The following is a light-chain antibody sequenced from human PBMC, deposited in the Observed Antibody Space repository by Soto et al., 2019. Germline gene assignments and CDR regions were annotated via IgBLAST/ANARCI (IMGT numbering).Light chain of an antibody. CDR2: GNS. Sequence: QSVLTQPPSVSGAPGQRVTISCTGSSSNIGAGYDVRWYQQLPGTAPKLLIYGNSNRPSGVPDRFSGSKSGTSASLAITGLQAEDEADYYCQSYDSSLSGSXVFGTGTKVNV. CDR3: QSYDSSLSGSXV. CDR1: SSNIGAGYD. J-gene: IGLJ1*01. V-gene: IGLV1-40*01.